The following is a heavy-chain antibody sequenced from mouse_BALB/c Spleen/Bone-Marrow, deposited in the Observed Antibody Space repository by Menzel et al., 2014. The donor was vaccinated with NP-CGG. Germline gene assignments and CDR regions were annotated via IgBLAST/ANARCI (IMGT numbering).Heavy chain of an antibody. CDR2: IRNKANGYTI. J-gene: IGHJ2*01. Sequence: EVQLVESGGGLVQPGGSLSLSCATSGFTFTDYYMNWVRQPPGKALEWLGFIRNKANGYTIEYSASVKGRFTITRDNSQSILYLHMNPLRADDSATYYCARDGYDGGGRRYGYWGQGTTLTVSS. V-gene: IGHV7-3*02. CDR3: ARDGYDGGGRRYGY. D-gene: IGHD2-2*01. CDR1: GFTFTDYY.